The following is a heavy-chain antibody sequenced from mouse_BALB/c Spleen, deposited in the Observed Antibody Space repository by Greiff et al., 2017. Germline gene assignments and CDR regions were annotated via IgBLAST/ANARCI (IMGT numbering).Heavy chain of an antibody. CDR3: ARDLTMISAMDY. CDR1: GFTFSSYG. J-gene: IGHJ4*01. V-gene: IGHV5-6-3*01. D-gene: IGHD2-4*01. Sequence: EVHLVESGGGLVQPGGSLKLSCAASGFTFSSYGMSWVRQTPDKGLELVGTINNNGGSTNYPDSVKGRFTITSDNANNTRYLKMSSLKSEDTAMYCCARDLTMISAMDYWGQGTSVTVSS. CDR2: INNNGGST.